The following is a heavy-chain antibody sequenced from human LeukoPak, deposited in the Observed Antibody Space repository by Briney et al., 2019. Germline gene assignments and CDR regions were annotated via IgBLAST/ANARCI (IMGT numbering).Heavy chain of an antibody. CDR2: INSDGSST. CDR3: ARGTTYYYDSSGYPD. D-gene: IGHD3-22*01. J-gene: IGHJ4*02. V-gene: IGHV3-74*01. CDR1: GSTFSRYW. Sequence: GGSLRLSCVVSGSTFSRYWMHWVRQAPGKGLVWVSRINSDGSSTSYADSVKGRFTISRDNAKNTLYLQMNSLRAEDTAVYYCARGTTYYYDSSGYPDWGQGTLVTVSS.